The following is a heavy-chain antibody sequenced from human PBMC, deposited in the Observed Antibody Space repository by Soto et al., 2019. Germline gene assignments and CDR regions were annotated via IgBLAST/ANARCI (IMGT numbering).Heavy chain of an antibody. CDR3: ARGGIIAVAGIYYYYGMDV. Sequence: ASVKVSCKASGYTFTGYYMHWVRQAPGQGLEWMGWINPNSGGTNYAQKFQGWVTMTRNTSISTAYMGLSRLRSDDTAVYYCARGGIIAVAGIYYYYGMDVWGQGTTVTVSS. J-gene: IGHJ6*02. CDR2: INPNSGGT. CDR1: GYTFTGYY. D-gene: IGHD6-19*01. V-gene: IGHV1-2*04.